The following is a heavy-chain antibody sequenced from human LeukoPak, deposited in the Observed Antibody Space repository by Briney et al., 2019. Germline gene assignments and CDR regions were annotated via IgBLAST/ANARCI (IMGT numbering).Heavy chain of an antibody. CDR3: ARDLDQYSGRFGGFGHDF. D-gene: IGHD1-26*01. J-gene: IGHJ4*02. CDR2: ISAYNGNT. V-gene: IGHV1-18*01. Sequence: ASVKVSCKASGYTFTNYGINWVRQAPGQGLEWMGWISAYNGNTNYAQKLQGRVTMTTDTSTSTACMELRSLRSDDTAVYYCARDLDQYSGRFGGFGHDFWGQGTLVTVSS. CDR1: GYTFTNYG.